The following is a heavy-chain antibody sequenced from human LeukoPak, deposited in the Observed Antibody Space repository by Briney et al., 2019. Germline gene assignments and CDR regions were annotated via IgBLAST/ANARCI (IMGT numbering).Heavy chain of an antibody. Sequence: GESLKISCKGSGYSFTSYWIGWVRQMPGKGLEWMGIIYPGDSDTRYSPSFQGQVTISADKSISTAYQQWSSLKASDTAMYYCASPDYYDSSGYSPGVGYWGQGTLVTVSS. CDR2: IYPGDSDT. V-gene: IGHV5-51*01. J-gene: IGHJ4*02. CDR3: ASPDYYDSSGYSPGVGY. CDR1: GYSFTSYW. D-gene: IGHD3-22*01.